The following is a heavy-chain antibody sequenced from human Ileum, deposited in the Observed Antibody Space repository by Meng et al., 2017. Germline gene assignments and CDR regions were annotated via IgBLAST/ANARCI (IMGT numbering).Heavy chain of an antibody. CDR3: ANWGGLGH. CDR2: ITYGGTT. V-gene: IGHV3-23*01. D-gene: IGHD3-16*01. Sequence: EVQLLESGGCLVQPGGSLRLSCVASGFTFSSYGMNWARQAPGKGLEWVSGITYGGTTFYADSAKGRFTMSRDNSKNTVFLQMNSLRADDTAVYYCANWGGLGHWGQGVLVTVSS. CDR1: GFTFSSYG. J-gene: IGHJ4*02.